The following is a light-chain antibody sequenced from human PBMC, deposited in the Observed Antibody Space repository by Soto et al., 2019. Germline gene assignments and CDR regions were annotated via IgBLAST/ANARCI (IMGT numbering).Light chain of an antibody. CDR3: QAWDSSTYV. CDR2: QDT. V-gene: IGLV3-1*01. Sequence: SYELTQPPSVSVSPGQTASITCSGDKLEEKYVCWYQQKPGQSPALVIYQDTKRPSGIPERFSRSNSGNTATLTISGTQAMDEADYYCQAWDSSTYVFGSGTKLTVL. J-gene: IGLJ1*01. CDR1: KLEEKY.